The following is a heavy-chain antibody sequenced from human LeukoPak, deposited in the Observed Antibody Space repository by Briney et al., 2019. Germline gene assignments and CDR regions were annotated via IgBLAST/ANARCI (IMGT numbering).Heavy chain of an antibody. D-gene: IGHD4-23*01. V-gene: IGHV3-33*01. CDR1: GFTFSSYG. Sequence: GGSLRLSCAASGFTFSSYGMHWVRQAPGRGLEWVAVIWYDGSNKYYADSVKGRFTISRDNSKNTLYLQMNSLRAEDTAVYYCARETIYGGNSGYFDYWGQGTLVTVSS. J-gene: IGHJ4*02. CDR3: ARETIYGGNSGYFDY. CDR2: IWYDGSNK.